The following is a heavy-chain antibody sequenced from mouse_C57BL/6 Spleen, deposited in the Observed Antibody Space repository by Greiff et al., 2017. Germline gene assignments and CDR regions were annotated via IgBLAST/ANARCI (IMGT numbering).Heavy chain of an antibody. CDR1: GYTFTSST. Sequence: QVQLQQSGAELARPGASVKMSCKASGYTFTSSTMHWVKQRPGQGLEWIGYINPSSGYTKYNQKFKDKATLTADKSSSTAYMQLSSLTSEDSAVYYCARRRYDDYAMDYWGQGTSVTVSS. V-gene: IGHV1-4*01. D-gene: IGHD2-12*01. J-gene: IGHJ4*01. CDR3: ARRRYDDYAMDY. CDR2: INPSSGYT.